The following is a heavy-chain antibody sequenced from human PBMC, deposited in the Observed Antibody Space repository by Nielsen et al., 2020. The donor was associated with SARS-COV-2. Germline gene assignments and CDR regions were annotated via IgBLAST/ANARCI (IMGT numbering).Heavy chain of an antibody. CDR2: VSSKVNNYAT. J-gene: IGHJ6*02. Sequence: GESLTISCAASGISFSGSATNWVRQASGKGLGWIGCVSSKVNNYATLYAASVADRFTVSCDESKNTAYLQMNSLKTEDTAIYYCTRHTERLYGSYVDHYPGMDVWGQGTTVTVSS. D-gene: IGHD1-26*01. CDR3: TRHTERLYGSYVDHYPGMDV. V-gene: IGHV3-73*01. CDR1: GISFSGSA.